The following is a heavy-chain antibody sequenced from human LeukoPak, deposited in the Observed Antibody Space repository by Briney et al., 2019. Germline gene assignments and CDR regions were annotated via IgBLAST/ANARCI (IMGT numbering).Heavy chain of an antibody. Sequence: SQTLSLTCFISGDSVSSNSAAWNWIRQSPSRGLEWLGRTYYRSKWYNDYAISVKSRITINPDTSKNQFSLQLNSVTPEDTAVYYCARGEEYYTSSSFDYWGQGTLVTVSS. CDR3: ARGEEYYTSSSFDY. CDR2: TYYRSKWYN. J-gene: IGHJ4*02. D-gene: IGHD6-6*01. CDR1: GDSVSSNSAA. V-gene: IGHV6-1*01.